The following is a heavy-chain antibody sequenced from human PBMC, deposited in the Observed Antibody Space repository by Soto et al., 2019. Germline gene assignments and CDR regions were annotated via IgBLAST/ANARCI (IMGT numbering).Heavy chain of an antibody. V-gene: IGHV3-74*01. Sequence: GGSLRLSCAASGFTFSSYWMHWVRQAPGKGLVWVSRINSDGSSTSYADSVKGRFTISRDNAKNTLYLQMNSLRAEDTAVYYCARAGLSSPFDYWGQGTLVTVSS. J-gene: IGHJ4*02. CDR3: ARAGLSSPFDY. D-gene: IGHD3-16*02. CDR2: INSDGSST. CDR1: GFTFSSYW.